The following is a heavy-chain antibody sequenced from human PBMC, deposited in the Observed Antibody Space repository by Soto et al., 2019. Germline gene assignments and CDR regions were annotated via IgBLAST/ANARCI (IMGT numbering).Heavy chain of an antibody. Sequence: ASVKVSCKASGYTFFKYFIHWVRQAPGQGLEWIGIINPSRGSATYGPIFQGRVSLTTDMPTSTVYMELSSLRSEDTAIYYCARPLIGNTIDLWGQGTSVTVS. D-gene: IGHD1-7*01. CDR2: INPSRGSA. CDR1: GYTFFKYF. CDR3: ARPLIGNTIDL. J-gene: IGHJ6*02. V-gene: IGHV1-46*01.